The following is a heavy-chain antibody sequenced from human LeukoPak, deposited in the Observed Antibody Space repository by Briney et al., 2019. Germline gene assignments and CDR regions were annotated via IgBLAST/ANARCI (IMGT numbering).Heavy chain of an antibody. V-gene: IGHV4-59*08. CDR2: IYYSGST. Sequence: SETLSLTCTVSGGSISSYYWSWIRQPPGKGLEWTGYIYYSGSTNYNPSLKSRVTISVDTSKNQFSLKLSSVTAADTAVYYCARQGGSGEIDYWGQGTLVTVSS. D-gene: IGHD3-10*01. CDR3: ARQGGSGEIDY. J-gene: IGHJ4*02. CDR1: GGSISSYY.